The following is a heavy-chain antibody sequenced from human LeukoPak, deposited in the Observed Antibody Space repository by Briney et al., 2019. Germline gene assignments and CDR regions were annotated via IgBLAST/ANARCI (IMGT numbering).Heavy chain of an antibody. CDR1: GGTFSSYA. D-gene: IGHD1-26*01. CDR2: MNPNSGNT. Sequence: ASVKVSCKASGGTFSSYAISWVRQAPGQGLEWMGWMNPNSGNTGFAQKFQGRVTLTRDTSINTAYMELSSLRSDDTAVYYCARGNSGSYYHYWGQGTLVTVSS. CDR3: ARGNSGSYYHY. J-gene: IGHJ4*02. V-gene: IGHV1-8*02.